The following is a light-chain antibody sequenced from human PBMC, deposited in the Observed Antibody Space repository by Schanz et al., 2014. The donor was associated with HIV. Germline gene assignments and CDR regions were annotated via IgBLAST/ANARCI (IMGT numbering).Light chain of an antibody. CDR2: DAS. V-gene: IGKV1-33*01. Sequence: DIVMPQSPSSLSVSVGARVTFTCRASQDISKYLNWYQQKPGKAPKLLIADASTLETGVPSRFSGRGVGTDFTFTISSLQPEDIATYYCQQYHDLPYTFGPGTTVDI. CDR3: QQYHDLPYT. J-gene: IGKJ3*01. CDR1: QDISKY.